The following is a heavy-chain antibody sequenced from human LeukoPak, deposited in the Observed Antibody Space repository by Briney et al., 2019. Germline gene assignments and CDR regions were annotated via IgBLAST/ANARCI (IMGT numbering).Heavy chain of an antibody. CDR1: GFTFSSYS. D-gene: IGHD3-22*01. J-gene: IGHJ5*01. Sequence: GGSLRLSCAASGFTFSSYSMNWVRQAPGKGLEWVSSISSSSSYIYYADSVKGRFTISRDNAKNSLYLQMNRLRVEDTAVYYCAKDRPNYHESNGHYYRLNGDSWGQGTLVTVSS. CDR3: AKDRPNYHESNGHYYRLNGDS. V-gene: IGHV3-21*04. CDR2: ISSSSSYI.